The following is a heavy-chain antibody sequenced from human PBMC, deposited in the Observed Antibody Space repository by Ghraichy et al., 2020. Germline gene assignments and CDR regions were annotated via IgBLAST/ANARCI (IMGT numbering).Heavy chain of an antibody. CDR1: GGSISSYY. D-gene: IGHD3-3*01. CDR2: IYYSGST. J-gene: IGHJ4*02. CDR3: ARVAPRGNYDFWSGYSYYFDY. Sequence: SETLSLTCTVSGGSISSYYWSWIRQPPGKGLEWIGYIYYSGSTNYNPSLKSRVTISVDTSKNQFSLKLSSVTAADTAVYYCARVAPRGNYDFWSGYSYYFDYWGQGTLVTVSS. V-gene: IGHV4-59*01.